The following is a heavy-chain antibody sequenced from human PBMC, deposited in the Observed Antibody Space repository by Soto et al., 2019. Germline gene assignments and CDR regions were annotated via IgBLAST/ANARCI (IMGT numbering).Heavy chain of an antibody. V-gene: IGHV5-51*01. Sequence: GESLKISCKCSGYSFTIYWIGWVRQMPGKGLEWMGTIYPGDSDTRYSPSFQGQVTISADKSISTAYLQWSSLKASDTAMYYCARHHDFNWFDPWGQGTLVTVSS. CDR3: ARHHDFNWFDP. CDR2: IYPGDSDT. D-gene: IGHD2-21*02. CDR1: GYSFTIYW. J-gene: IGHJ5*02.